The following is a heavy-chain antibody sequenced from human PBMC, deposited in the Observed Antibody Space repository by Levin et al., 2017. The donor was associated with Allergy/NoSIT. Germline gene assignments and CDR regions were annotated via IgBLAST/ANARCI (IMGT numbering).Heavy chain of an antibody. J-gene: IGHJ4*02. D-gene: IGHD6-19*01. CDR1: GGSISTYF. V-gene: IGHV4-59*08. CDR3: ARHRGSGWSIFDY. CDR2: IYYSGTT. Sequence: GSLRLSCTVSGGSISTYFWSWIRQPPGKGLEWIGYIYYSGTTNYNPSLKSRVTISVDTSKNQFSLKLSSVTAADTAVYYCARHRGSGWSIFDYWGQGTLVTVSS.